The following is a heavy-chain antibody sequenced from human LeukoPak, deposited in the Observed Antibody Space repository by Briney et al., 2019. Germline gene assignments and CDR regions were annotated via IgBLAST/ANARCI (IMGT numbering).Heavy chain of an antibody. Sequence: GGSLRLSCAASGFSFSSYNMNRVRQAPGKGLEWVSSISSSSSYIYYADSVKGRFTISRDNAKNSLYLQMNSLRAEDTAVYYCARNYGSGSPVDYWGQGTLVTVSS. CDR3: ARNYGSGSPVDY. V-gene: IGHV3-21*01. J-gene: IGHJ4*02. CDR2: ISSSSSYI. D-gene: IGHD3-10*01. CDR1: GFSFSSYN.